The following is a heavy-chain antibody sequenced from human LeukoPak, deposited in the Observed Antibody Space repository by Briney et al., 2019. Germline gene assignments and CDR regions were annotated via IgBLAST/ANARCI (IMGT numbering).Heavy chain of an antibody. CDR3: ARDDYSGGYGYYYYYMDV. Sequence: ASVKVSCKASGYTFTNYGITWVRLAPAKGLEWMGWISGYNGNTNYAQKFQDRVTMTTDTSTTTAYMELRSLRSDDTAVYYCARDDYSGGYGYYYYYMDVWGKGTTVTISS. CDR1: GYTFTNYG. V-gene: IGHV1-18*01. J-gene: IGHJ6*03. CDR2: ISGYNGNT. D-gene: IGHD2-15*01.